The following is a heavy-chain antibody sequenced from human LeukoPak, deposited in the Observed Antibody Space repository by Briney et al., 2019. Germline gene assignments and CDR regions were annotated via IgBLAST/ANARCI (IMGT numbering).Heavy chain of an antibody. CDR2: IYYSGST. CDR1: GGSFSGYY. J-gene: IGHJ4*02. D-gene: IGHD5-12*01. CDR3: ARAGPDYHFDY. V-gene: IGHV4-59*01. Sequence: SETLSLTCAVYGGSFSGYYWSWIRQPPGKGLEWIGYIYYSGSTNYNPSLKSRVTISVDTSKNQFSLKLSSVTAADTAVYYCARAGPDYHFDYWGQGTLVTVSS.